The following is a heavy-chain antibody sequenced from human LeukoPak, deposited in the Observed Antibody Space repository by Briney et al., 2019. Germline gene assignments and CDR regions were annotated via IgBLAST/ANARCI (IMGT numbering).Heavy chain of an antibody. CDR2: ISAYNGNT. Sequence: ASVKVSCKASGYTFTSYGISWVRQAPGQGLEWMGWISAYNGNTNYAQKLQGRVTMTTDTSTSTAYMELRSLRSDDTAVYYCARCRERWRLGELSDNWFDPWGQGTLVTVSS. CDR3: ARCRERWRLGELSDNWFDP. J-gene: IGHJ5*02. V-gene: IGHV1-18*01. D-gene: IGHD3-16*02. CDR1: GYTFTSYG.